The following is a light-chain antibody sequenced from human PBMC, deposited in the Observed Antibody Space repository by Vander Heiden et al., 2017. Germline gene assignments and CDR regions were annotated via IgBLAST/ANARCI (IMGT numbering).Light chain of an antibody. J-gene: IGLJ3*02. CDR3: VLYMGSGIWV. V-gene: IGLV8-61*01. CDR2: STN. Sequence: QTVVTQDPSFSLSPGGTVTLTCGLSSDSVSTSYFHSWYQQTPGQAPRTLIYSTNTRSSGGPGRFSGSILGNKAALTITGAQADDESDYYCVLYMGSGIWVFGGGTKLTVL. CDR1: SDSVSTSYF.